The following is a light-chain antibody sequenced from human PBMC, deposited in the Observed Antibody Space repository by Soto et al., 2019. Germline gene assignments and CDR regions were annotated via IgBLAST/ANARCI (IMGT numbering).Light chain of an antibody. V-gene: IGKV3-20*01. CDR2: AAS. Sequence: EIVLTQSPGTLSLSPGERATLSCRASQSVSSSYLVWHQQKPGQAPRLLIYAASRRATGIPDRFSGSGSGTDSTLTISRLEPEDSAVYYCQQYTTSSWTFGQGTKVDIK. CDR3: QQYTTSSWT. CDR1: QSVSSSY. J-gene: IGKJ1*01.